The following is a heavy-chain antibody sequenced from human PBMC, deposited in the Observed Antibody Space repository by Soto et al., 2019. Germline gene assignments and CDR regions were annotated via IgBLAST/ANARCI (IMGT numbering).Heavy chain of an antibody. V-gene: IGHV4-39*01. CDR3: ARRDYYDSSGYYYPYYFDY. CDR2: IYYSGST. D-gene: IGHD3-22*01. CDR1: GGSISSSSYY. Sequence: SETLSLTCTVSGGSISSSSYYWGWLRQPPGKGLEWIGSIYYSGSTYYNPSLKSRVTISVDTSKNQFSLKLSSVTAADTAVYYCARRDYYDSSGYYYPYYFDYWGQGTLVTVSS. J-gene: IGHJ4*02.